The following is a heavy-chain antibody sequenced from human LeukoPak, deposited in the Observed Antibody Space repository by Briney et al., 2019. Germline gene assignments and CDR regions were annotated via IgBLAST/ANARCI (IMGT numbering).Heavy chain of an antibody. D-gene: IGHD2-15*01. Sequence: PGGSLRLSCAASGFTFSSYAMSWVRQAPGKGLEWVSAISGSGGSTYYADSVKCRFTISRDNSKNTLYLQMNSLRAEDTAVYYCAKDLLRRSIGYFDYWGQGTLVTVSS. CDR2: ISGSGGST. J-gene: IGHJ4*02. V-gene: IGHV3-23*01. CDR3: AKDLLRRSIGYFDY. CDR1: GFTFSSYA.